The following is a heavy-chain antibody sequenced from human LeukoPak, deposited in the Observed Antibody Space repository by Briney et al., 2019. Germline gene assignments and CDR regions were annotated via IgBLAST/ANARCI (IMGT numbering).Heavy chain of an antibody. CDR2: IKQDGSEK. D-gene: IGHD2-21*01. Sequence: GGSLRLSCAASGFTFCSYWMSWVRQAPGKGLEWVANIKQDGSEKYYVDSVKVRFTIYRDNAKNSLYLQMNSLRGEDTAVYYCAKDSYGKGDFWGQGVQVTGPS. J-gene: IGHJ4*02. CDR3: AKDSYGKGDF. V-gene: IGHV3-7*01. CDR1: GFTFCSYW.